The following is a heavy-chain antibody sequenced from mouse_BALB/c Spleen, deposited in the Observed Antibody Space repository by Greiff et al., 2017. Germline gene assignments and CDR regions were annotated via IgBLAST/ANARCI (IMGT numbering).Heavy chain of an antibody. Sequence: QVQLQQPGAELVKPGAPVKLSCKASGYTFTSYWMNWVKQRPGRGLEWIGRIDPSDSETHYNQKFKDKATLTVDKSSSTAYIQLSSLPSEDSAVYYCARGGRHGNFDGWGAGTTVTVSS. CDR3: ARGGRHGNFDG. CDR1: GYTFTSYW. CDR2: IDPSDSET. J-gene: IGHJ1*01. V-gene: IGHV1-69*02. D-gene: IGHD1-1*01.